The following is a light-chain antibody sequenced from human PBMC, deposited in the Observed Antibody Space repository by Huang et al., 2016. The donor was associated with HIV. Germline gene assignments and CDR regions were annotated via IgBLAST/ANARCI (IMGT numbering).Light chain of an antibody. CDR3: MQALQTPIT. Sequence: DIVMTQSPLSLPVTPGESASISCRSNQSLLHSYGYNYLDWYVQKPGQSPQLLIYLGSNRASGVPDRFSGSGSGTDFTLKISRVEAEDVGVYFCMQALQTPITFGQGTRLEIK. CDR2: LGS. CDR1: QSLLHSYGYNY. V-gene: IGKV2-28*01. J-gene: IGKJ5*01.